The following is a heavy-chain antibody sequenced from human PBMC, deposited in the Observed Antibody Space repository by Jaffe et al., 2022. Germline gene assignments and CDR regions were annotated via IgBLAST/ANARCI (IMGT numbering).Heavy chain of an antibody. CDR2: ISGSGGST. V-gene: IGHV3-23*01. D-gene: IGHD3-3*01. CDR1: GFTFSSYA. CDR3: AKSPPEIWSGYSVGIYYYYYMDV. J-gene: IGHJ6*03. Sequence: EVQLLESGGGLVQPGGSLRLSCAASGFTFSSYAMSWVRQAPGKGLEWVSAISGSGGSTYYADSVKGRFTISRDNSKNTLYLQMNSLRAEDTAVYYCAKSPPEIWSGYSVGIYYYYYMDVWGKGTTVTVSS.